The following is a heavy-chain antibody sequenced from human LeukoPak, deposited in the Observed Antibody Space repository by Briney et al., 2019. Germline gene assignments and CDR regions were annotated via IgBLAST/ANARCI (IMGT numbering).Heavy chain of an antibody. D-gene: IGHD3-16*02. CDR2: LKSKTDGGTT. CDR3: TTSYYDYVWGSYRYQKYYFDY. V-gene: IGHV3-15*01. CDR1: GFTFSNAW. J-gene: IGHJ4*02. Sequence: GVSLRLSCAASGFTFSNAWMSWVRQAPGKGREWVGRLKSKTDGGTTDYAAPVKGGFTISRGDSKNTLYLQMNSLKTEDTAVYYCTTSYYDYVWGSYRYQKYYFDYWGQGTLVTVSS.